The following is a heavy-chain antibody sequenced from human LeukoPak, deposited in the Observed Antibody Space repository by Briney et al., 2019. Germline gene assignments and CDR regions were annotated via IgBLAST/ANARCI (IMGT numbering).Heavy chain of an antibody. V-gene: IGHV1-69*04. CDR1: GGTFSSYA. J-gene: IGHJ4*02. D-gene: IGHD3-3*01. CDR2: IIPIVDKA. Sequence: SVKVSCKASGGTFSSYAINWVRQAPGQGLEWMGRIIPIVDKANYAQKFQGRVTITADKSTSTAYMELSSLRSEDTAVYYCARDNGRYYDFWSGYYAFDYRGQGTLVTVSS. CDR3: ARDNGRYYDFWSGYYAFDY.